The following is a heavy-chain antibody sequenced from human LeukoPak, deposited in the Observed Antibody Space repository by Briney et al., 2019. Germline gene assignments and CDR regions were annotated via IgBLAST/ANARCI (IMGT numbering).Heavy chain of an antibody. CDR1: GFTFSSYA. V-gene: IGHV3-23*01. D-gene: IGHD3-22*01. CDR2: ISGSGSTT. Sequence: GGSLRLSCAASGFTFSSYAMSWVRQAPGKGLEWVSVISGSGSTTYYADSVKGRFTISRDNSKNTVYLQMNSLRAEDKAVYYCAKGSERGSRGYSTHLDYWGQGTLVTVSS. J-gene: IGHJ4*02. CDR3: AKGSERGSRGYSTHLDY.